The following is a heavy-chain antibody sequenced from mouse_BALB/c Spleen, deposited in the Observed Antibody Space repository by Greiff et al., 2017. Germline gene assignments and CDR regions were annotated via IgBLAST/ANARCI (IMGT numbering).Heavy chain of an antibody. Sequence: QVQLQQSGPELVKPGASVKMSCKASGYTFTDYVISWVKQRTGQGLEWIGEIYPGSGSTYYNEKFKGKATLTADKSSNTAYMQLSSLTSEDSAVYFCARWGTTAMFAYWGQGTLVTVSA. CDR3: ARWGTTAMFAY. J-gene: IGHJ3*01. D-gene: IGHD1-2*01. V-gene: IGHV1-77*01. CDR1: GYTFTDYV. CDR2: IYPGSGST.